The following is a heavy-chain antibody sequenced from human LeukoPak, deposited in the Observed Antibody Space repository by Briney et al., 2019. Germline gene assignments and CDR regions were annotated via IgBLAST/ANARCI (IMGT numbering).Heavy chain of an antibody. CDR2: ITWDGRTT. CDR3: AKEGTGHDDIPEYYFDY. CDR1: GFNFNDHT. Sequence: GGSLRLSCVASGFNFNDHTMHWVRHPPGKGLEWVGLITWDGRTTYYADSLKGQFTISRDNSRNSLFLQIHSLKNEDSGLYYCAKEGTGHDDIPEYYFDYWGRGTVVTVS. D-gene: IGHD5-12*01. V-gene: IGHV3-43*01. J-gene: IGHJ4*02.